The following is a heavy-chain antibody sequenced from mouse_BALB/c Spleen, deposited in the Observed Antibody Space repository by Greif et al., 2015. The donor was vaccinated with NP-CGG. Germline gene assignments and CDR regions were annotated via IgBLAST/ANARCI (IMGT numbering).Heavy chain of an antibody. CDR3: ARQPTVDYYAMDY. D-gene: IGHD1-1*01. J-gene: IGHJ4*01. CDR1: GFTFSSYA. CDR2: ISSGGSYT. Sequence: EVMLVESGGGLVKPGGSLKLSCAASGFTFSSYAMSWVRQTPEKRLEWVATISSGGSYTYYPDSVKGRFTISRDNAKNTLYLQMSSLRSEDTAMYYCARQPTVDYYAMDYWGQGTSVTVSS. V-gene: IGHV5-9-3*01.